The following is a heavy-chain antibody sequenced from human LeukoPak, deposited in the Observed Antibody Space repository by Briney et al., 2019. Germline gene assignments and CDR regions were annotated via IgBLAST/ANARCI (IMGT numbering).Heavy chain of an antibody. CDR1: GFTFSSYW. CDR3: AKCTEKAAAGPNDY. Sequence: GGSLRLSCAASGFTFSSYWMHWVRQAPGKGLVWVSRINSDGSSTSYADSVKGRFTISRDNAKNTLYLQMNSLRAEDTAVYYCAKCTEKAAAGPNDYWGQGTLVTVSS. J-gene: IGHJ4*02. V-gene: IGHV3-74*01. D-gene: IGHD6-13*01. CDR2: INSDGSST.